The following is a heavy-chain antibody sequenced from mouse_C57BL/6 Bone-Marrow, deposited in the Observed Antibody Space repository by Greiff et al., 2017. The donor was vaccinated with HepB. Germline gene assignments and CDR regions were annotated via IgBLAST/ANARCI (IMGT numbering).Heavy chain of an antibody. D-gene: IGHD1-1*01. J-gene: IGHJ1*03. CDR1: GYTFTSYW. V-gene: IGHV1-69*01. CDR3: ASHYYGSSYGYFDV. CDR2: IDPSDSYT. Sequence: QVQLQQPGAELVMPGASVKLSCKASGYTFTSYWMHWVKQRPGQGLEWIGEIDPSDSYTNYNQKFKGKSTLTVDKSSSTAYMQLSSLTSEDSAVYYGASHYYGSSYGYFDVWGTGTTVTVSS.